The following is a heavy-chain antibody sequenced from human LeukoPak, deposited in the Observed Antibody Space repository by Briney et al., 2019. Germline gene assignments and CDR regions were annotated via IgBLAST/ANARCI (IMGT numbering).Heavy chain of an antibody. CDR2: ISGSGGST. D-gene: IGHD3-22*01. CDR3: AKLARITMIVVVQNWFDP. Sequence: GGSLRLSCAASGFTFSSYAMSWVRQAPGKGLEWVSAISGSGGSTYYADSVKGRFTISRNNSKYTLYLQMNSLRAEDTAVYYCAKLARITMIVVVQNWFDPWGQGTLVTVSS. CDR1: GFTFSSYA. J-gene: IGHJ5*02. V-gene: IGHV3-23*01.